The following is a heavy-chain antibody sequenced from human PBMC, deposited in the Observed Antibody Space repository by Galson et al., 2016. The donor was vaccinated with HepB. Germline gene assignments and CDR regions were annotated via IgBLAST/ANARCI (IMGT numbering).Heavy chain of an antibody. J-gene: IGHJ2*01. D-gene: IGHD3-16*02. CDR3: ARDPVSGSYHETFDWYFDV. V-gene: IGHV3-30*04. CDR1: RFTFSRHA. Sequence: SLRLSCAASRFTFSRHAMHWVRQAPGKGLEWVAVISYDGSTKYYSDSVKGRFSITRDNSKNTLYLQMNSLRVDDAAVYFGARDPVSGSYHETFDWYFDVWGRGTLVSVPS. CDR2: ISYDGSTK.